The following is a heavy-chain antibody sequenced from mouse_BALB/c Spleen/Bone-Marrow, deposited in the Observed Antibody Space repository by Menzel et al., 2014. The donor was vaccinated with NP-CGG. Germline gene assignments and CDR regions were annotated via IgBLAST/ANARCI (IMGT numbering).Heavy chain of an antibody. CDR1: GFTFTAHY. CDR2: IRNKANGYTT. D-gene: IGHD2-1*01. Sequence: EVQLVESGGGLVQPGGFLRLSCATSGFTFTAHYMSWVRQPPGEALEWLGFIRNKANGYTTEYSASVKGRFTISRDNSQSIVYLQMNTLRAEDSATYYCARDYLYYFDYWGQGTTLTVSS. CDR3: ARDYLYYFDY. V-gene: IGHV7-3*02. J-gene: IGHJ2*01.